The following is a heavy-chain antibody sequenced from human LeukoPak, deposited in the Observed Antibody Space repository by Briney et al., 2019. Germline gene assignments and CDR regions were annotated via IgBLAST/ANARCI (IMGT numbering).Heavy chain of an antibody. J-gene: IGHJ5*02. Sequence: GSLRLSCAASGFTFYSFWMTWVRQAPGKGLEWVANIKQDGSEKYYVDSVKGRFTISRDNAETSVYLQMNSLRAEDTAVYYCARLNWDDGEVSGFDQWGQGILVTVSS. V-gene: IGHV3-7*03. D-gene: IGHD1-26*01. CDR3: ARLNWDDGEVSGFDQ. CDR1: GFTFYSFW. CDR2: IKQDGSEK.